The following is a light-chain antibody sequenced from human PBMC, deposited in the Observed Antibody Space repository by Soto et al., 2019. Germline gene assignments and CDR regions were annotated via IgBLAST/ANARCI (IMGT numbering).Light chain of an antibody. Sequence: EIVLTQSPGTLSLSPGERATLSCRASQSVSSSYLAWYQQKSGQAPRLLIYGASSRATGIPDRFSGSGSGTDFTLTINRLEPEDFAVYYCQQYGSSPPATFGQGTRLEIK. CDR1: QSVSSSY. CDR3: QQYGSSPPAT. V-gene: IGKV3-20*01. J-gene: IGKJ5*01. CDR2: GAS.